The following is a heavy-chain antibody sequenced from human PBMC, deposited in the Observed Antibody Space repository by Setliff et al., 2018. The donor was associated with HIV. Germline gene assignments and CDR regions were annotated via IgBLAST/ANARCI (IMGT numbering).Heavy chain of an antibody. D-gene: IGHD2-15*01. CDR2: ISDSGTT. CDR1: GGSISPYY. CDR3: ARGGASSKYLDP. V-gene: IGHV4-59*01. Sequence: LSLTCTVSGGSISPYYWSWIRQPSGKGLEWIAWISDSGTTNYNPSLKSRVTLSVDTSKNQFSLSLTSVTGADTAVYYCARGGASSKYLDPWGQGTLVTVSS. J-gene: IGHJ5*02.